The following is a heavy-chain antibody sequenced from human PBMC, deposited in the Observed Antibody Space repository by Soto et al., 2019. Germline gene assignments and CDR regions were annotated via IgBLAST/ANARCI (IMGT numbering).Heavy chain of an antibody. D-gene: IGHD5-12*01. CDR2: INSDGSKT. CDR3: ATVATNSYDWFDP. CDR1: GFSFNTYW. V-gene: IGHV3-74*01. J-gene: IGHJ5*02. Sequence: EVHLVESGGTLVQPGGSLRLSCAASGFSFNTYWMHWVRQAPGKGLVWVSRINSDGSKTTYAESVKGRFTISRDNAKNTVYLQMNSLRAEDTAVYYCATVATNSYDWFDPWRQGTLVTVSS.